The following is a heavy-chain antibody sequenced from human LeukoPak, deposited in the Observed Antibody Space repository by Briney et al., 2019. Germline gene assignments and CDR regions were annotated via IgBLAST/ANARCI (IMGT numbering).Heavy chain of an antibody. Sequence: NSSQTLSLTCTVSGGFISSGAYYWSWIRQHPGKGLEWIGYIYDSGSTYYNPSLKSRVTISVDTSKNLFSLRLNSVTAADTAVYYCARDRVAGWFDPWGQGTLVTVSS. V-gene: IGHV4-31*03. CDR3: ARDRVAGWFDP. J-gene: IGHJ5*02. CDR2: IYDSGST. CDR1: GGFISSGAYY. D-gene: IGHD3-10*01.